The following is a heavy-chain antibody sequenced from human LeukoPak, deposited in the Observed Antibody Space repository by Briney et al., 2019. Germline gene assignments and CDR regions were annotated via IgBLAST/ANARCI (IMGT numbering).Heavy chain of an antibody. CDR2: IYYSGST. CDR1: GGSISSYY. D-gene: IGHD2-15*01. CDR3: ARFGPCSGGSCTRLDY. J-gene: IGHJ4*02. V-gene: IGHV4-59*01. Sequence: SSETLSLTCTVSGGSISSYYWSWIRQPPGKGLEWIGYIYYSGSTNYNPSLKSRVTISVDTSKNQFSLKLSSVTAADTAVYYCARFGPCSGGSCTRLDYWGQGTLVTVSS.